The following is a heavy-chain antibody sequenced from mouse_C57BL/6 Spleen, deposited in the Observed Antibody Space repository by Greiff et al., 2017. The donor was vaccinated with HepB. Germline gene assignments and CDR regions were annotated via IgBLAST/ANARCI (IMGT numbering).Heavy chain of an antibody. J-gene: IGHJ3*01. D-gene: IGHD2-5*01. CDR2: IDPNSGGT. V-gene: IGHV1-72*01. CDR1: GYTFTSYW. Sequence: QVQLKQPGAELVKPGASVKLSCKASGYTFTSYWMHWVKQRPGRGLEWIGSIDPNSGGTKYNEKFKSKATLTVDKSSSTAYMQLSSLTSEDSAVYFCARDCSNYAFAYWGQGTLVTVSA. CDR3: ARDCSNYAFAY.